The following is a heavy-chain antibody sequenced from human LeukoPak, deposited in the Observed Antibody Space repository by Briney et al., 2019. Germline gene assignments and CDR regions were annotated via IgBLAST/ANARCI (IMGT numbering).Heavy chain of an antibody. V-gene: IGHV1-18*01. J-gene: IGHJ3*02. CDR2: ISAYNGNT. D-gene: IGHD3-22*01. Sequence: ASVTVSCKASGYTFTSYGISWVRQAPGQRLEWMGWISAYNGNTNYAQKLQGRVTMTTDTSTSTAYMELRSLRSDDTAVYYCARVCPFYDGSGYYLDAFDIWGQGTMVTVSS. CDR3: ARVCPFYDGSGYYLDAFDI. CDR1: GYTFTSYG.